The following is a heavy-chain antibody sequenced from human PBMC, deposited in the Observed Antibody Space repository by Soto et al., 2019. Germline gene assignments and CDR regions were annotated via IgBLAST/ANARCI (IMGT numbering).Heavy chain of an antibody. J-gene: IGHJ4*02. CDR3: ARHVPVRYDFWPFDY. V-gene: IGHV4-39*01. Sequence: SETLSLTCTVSGGSISSSSYYWGWIRQPPGKGLEWIGSIYYSGSTYYNPSLKSRVTISVDTSKNQFSLKLSSVTAADTAVYYCARHVPVRYDFWPFDYWGQGTLVTVSS. CDR1: GGSISSSSYY. D-gene: IGHD3-3*01. CDR2: IYYSGST.